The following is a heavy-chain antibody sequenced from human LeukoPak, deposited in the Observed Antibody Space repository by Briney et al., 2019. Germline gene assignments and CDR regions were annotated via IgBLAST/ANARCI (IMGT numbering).Heavy chain of an antibody. CDR2: INHSGST. CDR3: ARSGIEDIVLMVYAHFDY. CDR1: VGSFSGYY. Sequence: KPSETLSLTCAAYVGSFSGYYWSWIRQPPGKGLEWIGEINHSGSTNYNPSLKSRVTISVDTSKNQFSLKLSSVTAADTAVYYCARSGIEDIVLMVYAHFDYWGQGTLVTVSS. V-gene: IGHV4-34*01. J-gene: IGHJ4*02. D-gene: IGHD2-8*01.